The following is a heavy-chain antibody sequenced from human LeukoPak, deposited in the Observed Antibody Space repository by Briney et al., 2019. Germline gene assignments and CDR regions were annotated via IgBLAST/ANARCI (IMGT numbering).Heavy chain of an antibody. Sequence: GESLKISCKGSGYSFTSYWIGWVRQMPGKGLEWMGIIYPGDSDTRYSPSFQGQVTISADKSISTAYLQWSSLKASDTAMYNCARGMTTVTAYYYGMDVWGQGTTVTVSS. CDR3: ARGMTTVTAYYYGMDV. V-gene: IGHV5-51*01. J-gene: IGHJ6*02. CDR1: GYSFTSYW. CDR2: IYPGDSDT. D-gene: IGHD4-17*01.